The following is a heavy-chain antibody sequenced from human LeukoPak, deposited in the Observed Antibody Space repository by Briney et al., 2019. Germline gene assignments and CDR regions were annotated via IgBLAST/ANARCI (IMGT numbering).Heavy chain of an antibody. CDR3: AGYDFWSGNQFDY. CDR1: GGSISSYY. CDR2: IYYSGST. V-gene: IGHV4-59*01. D-gene: IGHD3-3*01. J-gene: IGHJ4*02. Sequence: SETLSLTCTVSGGSISSYYWSWIRQPPGKGLEWIGYIYYSGSTNHNPSLKSRVTISVDTSKNQFSLKLSSVTAADTAVYYCAGYDFWSGNQFDYWGQGTLVTVSS.